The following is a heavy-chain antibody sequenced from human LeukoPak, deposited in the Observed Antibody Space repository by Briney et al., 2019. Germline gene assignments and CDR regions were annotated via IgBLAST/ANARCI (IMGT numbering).Heavy chain of an antibody. Sequence: GGSLRLSCAASGFTFSSYSMNWVRQAPGKGLEWVSYISSSSSTIYSADSVKGRFTISRDNAKNSLYLQLNSLRVEDTAVYYCARCTTGRTFGSLREIKRSREIDYWGQGTLVTVSS. J-gene: IGHJ4*02. D-gene: IGHD1-1*01. V-gene: IGHV3-48*01. CDR1: GFTFSSYS. CDR3: ARCTTGRTFGSLREIKRSREIDY. CDR2: ISSSSSTI.